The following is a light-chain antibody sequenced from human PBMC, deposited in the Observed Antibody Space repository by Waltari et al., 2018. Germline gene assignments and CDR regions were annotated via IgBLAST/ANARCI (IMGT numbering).Light chain of an antibody. Sequence: DIVLTQSPGPLSLPPGERATLSCRASQSVSSSYLAWYQQKPGQAPRLLIYGASSRATGIPDRFSGSGSGTDFTLTISRLEPEDFAVYYCQQYGSSPLFTFGPGTKVDIK. CDR2: GAS. CDR3: QQYGSSPLFT. J-gene: IGKJ3*01. V-gene: IGKV3-20*01. CDR1: QSVSSSY.